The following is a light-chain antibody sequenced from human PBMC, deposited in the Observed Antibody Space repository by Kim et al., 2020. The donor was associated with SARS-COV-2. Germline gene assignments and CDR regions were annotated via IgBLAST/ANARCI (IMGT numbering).Light chain of an antibody. J-gene: IGLJ2*01. V-gene: IGLV3-21*03. CDR2: YDQ. CDR1: IIRLQT. CDR3: QVWDCSTDHVF. Sequence: PRTSAQLTCGNNIIRLQTVGLYPQKQGQAPLLVVYYDQDRPSRIPMRFSGSTSGYTAPLTISRVEAGDEAAYYWQVWDCSTDHVFFGGGTQLTVL.